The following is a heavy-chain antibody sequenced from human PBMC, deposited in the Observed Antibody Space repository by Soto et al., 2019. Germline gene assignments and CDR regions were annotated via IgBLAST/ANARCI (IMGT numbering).Heavy chain of an antibody. J-gene: IGHJ4*02. D-gene: IGHD3-10*02. CDR1: GGSINDYF. CDR2: IPYGGST. V-gene: IGHV4-59*01. CDR3: ARSMFGELGY. Sequence: PAETLSLTCTVSGGSINDYFWSWIRQPPGKGLEWIAYIPYGGSTNYDPSLKSRVTISVDRSKNQFSLKLTSMTAADTAVYYCARSMFGELGYWGPGTLVTVSS.